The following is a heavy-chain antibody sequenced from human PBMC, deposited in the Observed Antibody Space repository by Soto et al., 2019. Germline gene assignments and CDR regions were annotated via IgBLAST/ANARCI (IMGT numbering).Heavy chain of an antibody. V-gene: IGHV3-33*01. Sequence: GGSLRLSCAASGFTFGSHGMHWVRQAPGKGLEWVAVIWYDGSNKYYADSVKGRFTISRDNSKNTLNLQMNSLKIEDTALYYCVRAGTGYQLDYWGQGTLVTVSS. CDR3: VRAGTGYQLDY. CDR2: IWYDGSNK. D-gene: IGHD3-9*01. CDR1: GFTFGSHG. J-gene: IGHJ4*02.